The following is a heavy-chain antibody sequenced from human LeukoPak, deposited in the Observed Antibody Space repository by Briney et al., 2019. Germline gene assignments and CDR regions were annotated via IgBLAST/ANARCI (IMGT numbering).Heavy chain of an antibody. V-gene: IGHV1-46*01. D-gene: IGHD3-3*01. J-gene: IGHJ5*02. Sequence: GASVTVSCKASGYTFTSYYMHWVRQAPGQGLEWMGIINPSGGSTSYAQKFQGRVTMTRDTSTSTVYMELSSLRSEDTAVYYCARDTKPMYYDFRSGYYTGGRSWFDPWGQGTLVTVSS. CDR2: INPSGGST. CDR1: GYTFTSYY. CDR3: ARDTKPMYYDFRSGYYTGGRSWFDP.